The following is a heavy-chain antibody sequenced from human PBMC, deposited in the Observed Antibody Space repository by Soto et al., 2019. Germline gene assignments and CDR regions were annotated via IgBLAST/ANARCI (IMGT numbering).Heavy chain of an antibody. CDR3: ARESDIVVVVDY. J-gene: IGHJ4*02. CDR1: GFTFSSYW. Sequence: SGGSLRVSCAASGFTFSSYWMHWVRQAPGKGLVWVSRINSDGSSTSYVDSVKGRFTISRDNAKNTLYLQMNSLRAEDTAVYYCARESDIVVVVDYWGQGTLVTVSS. CDR2: INSDGSST. D-gene: IGHD2-15*01. V-gene: IGHV3-74*01.